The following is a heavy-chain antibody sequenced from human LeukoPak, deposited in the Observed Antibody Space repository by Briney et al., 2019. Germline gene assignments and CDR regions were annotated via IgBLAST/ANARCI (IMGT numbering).Heavy chain of an antibody. J-gene: IGHJ4*02. CDR3: ARERGYYYGSGSYYSPNFEY. V-gene: IGHV1-2*02. CDR2: INPNSGGT. Sequence: ASVKVSCKASGYTFTGYYMHWVRQAPGQGLEWMGWINPNSGGTNYAQKFQGRVTMTRDTSISTAYMELSRLRSDDTAVYYCARERGYYYGSGSYYSPNFEYWGQGTLVTVSS. D-gene: IGHD3-10*01. CDR1: GYTFTGYY.